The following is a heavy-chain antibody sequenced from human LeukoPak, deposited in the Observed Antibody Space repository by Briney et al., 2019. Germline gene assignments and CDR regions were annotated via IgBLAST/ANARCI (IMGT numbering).Heavy chain of an antibody. CDR1: GASISTYY. D-gene: IGHD6-13*01. CDR2: IHYSGST. V-gene: IGHV4-59*01. Sequence: SETLSLTCSVSGASISTYYWSWIRQPPEKGLEWIGYIHYSGSTSYNPSLKSRVTMSVDTSNDQFSLKVSSVTAADTAVYYCARGGSSWYADYWGQGTLVTVSS. J-gene: IGHJ4*02. CDR3: ARGGSSWYADY.